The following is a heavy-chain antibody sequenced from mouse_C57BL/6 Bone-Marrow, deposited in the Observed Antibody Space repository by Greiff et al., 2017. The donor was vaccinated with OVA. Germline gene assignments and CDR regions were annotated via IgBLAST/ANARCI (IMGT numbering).Heavy chain of an antibody. D-gene: IGHD2-14*01. CDR1: GFSFNTYA. V-gene: IGHV10-1*01. J-gene: IGHJ4*01. Sequence: EVKLMESGGGLVQPKGSLTLSCAASGFSFNTYAMNWVRQAPGKGLEWVARIRSKSNNYATYYADSVKDRFTISRDDSESMLYLQMNNLKTEDTAMYYCVRQGYCYAMDYWGQGTSVTVSS. CDR3: VRQGYCYAMDY. CDR2: IRSKSNNYAT.